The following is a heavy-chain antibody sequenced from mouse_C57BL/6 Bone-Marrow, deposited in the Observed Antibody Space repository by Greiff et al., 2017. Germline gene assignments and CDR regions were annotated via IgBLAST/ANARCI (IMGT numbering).Heavy chain of an antibody. CDR3: ARGTTVVAPYYFDY. CDR1: GYTFTSYG. Sequence: QVQLKASGAELARPGASVKLSCKASGYTFTSYGISWVKQRTGQGLEWIGEIYPRSGNTYYNEKFKGKATLTADKSSSTAYMELRSLTSEDSAVYFCARGTTVVAPYYFDYWGQGTTLTVSS. V-gene: IGHV1-81*01. CDR2: IYPRSGNT. D-gene: IGHD1-1*01. J-gene: IGHJ2*01.